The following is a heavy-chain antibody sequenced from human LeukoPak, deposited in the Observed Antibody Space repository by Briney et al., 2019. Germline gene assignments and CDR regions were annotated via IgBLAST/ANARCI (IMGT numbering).Heavy chain of an antibody. V-gene: IGHV1-18*01. Sequence: ASVKVSCKASGYTFTSYGISWVRQAPGQGLEWMGWISAYNGNTNYAQKLQGRLTMPTDTSTSTAYMELRSLRSDDTAVYYCASDRRHSSSWYDIDYWGQGTLVTVSS. CDR3: ASDRRHSSSWYDIDY. J-gene: IGHJ4*02. CDR2: ISAYNGNT. D-gene: IGHD6-13*01. CDR1: GYTFTSYG.